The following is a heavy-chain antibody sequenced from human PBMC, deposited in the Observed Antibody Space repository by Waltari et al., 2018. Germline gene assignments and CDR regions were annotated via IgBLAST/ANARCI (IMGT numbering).Heavy chain of an antibody. D-gene: IGHD5-18*01. V-gene: IGHV3-30*04. CDR2: ISSDGTNK. CDR1: GFIFSTYT. J-gene: IGHJ4*02. CDR3: ARDSVGYSYGDY. Sequence: QVQLVESGGGVVQPGTSLRLPCSASGFIFSTYTLLWVRQAPGKGVELVAVISSDGTNKYYPDSVEGRFTISRDNSKNTLYLQMNSLRADDTAVYYCARDSVGYSYGDYWGQGTLVTVSS.